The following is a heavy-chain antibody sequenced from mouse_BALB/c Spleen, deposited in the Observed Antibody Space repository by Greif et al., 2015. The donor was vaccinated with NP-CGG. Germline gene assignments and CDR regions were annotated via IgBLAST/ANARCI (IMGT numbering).Heavy chain of an antibody. CDR3: ARRDSAGYGY. J-gene: IGHJ2*01. D-gene: IGHD3-2*01. CDR2: INPSTGYT. V-gene: IGHV1-7*01. CDR1: GYTFTSYW. Sequence: VQLQPSGAVLAKPGASVKMSCKASGYTFTSYWMPWVKQRPGQGLEWIGYINPSTGYTEYNQQFKDKATLTADKSSRTAKRQRSSLTSEDSEGDNCARRDSAGYGYWGQGTTRTVSS.